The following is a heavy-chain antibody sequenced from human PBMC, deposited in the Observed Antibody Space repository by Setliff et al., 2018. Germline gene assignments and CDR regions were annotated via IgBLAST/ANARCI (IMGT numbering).Heavy chain of an antibody. V-gene: IGHV4-34*01. CDR2: INHSGST. Sequence: LETLSLTCAVYGGSFSGYYWSWIRQPPGKGLEWIGEINHSGSTNYNQSLKSRVTLSVDTSKNQFSLQLTSVTAADTAIYYCARGGGSVLPNYYYFNYMDVWGKGTTVTVSS. CDR3: ARGGGSVLPNYYYFNYMDV. D-gene: IGHD2-15*01. CDR1: GGSFSGYY. J-gene: IGHJ6*03.